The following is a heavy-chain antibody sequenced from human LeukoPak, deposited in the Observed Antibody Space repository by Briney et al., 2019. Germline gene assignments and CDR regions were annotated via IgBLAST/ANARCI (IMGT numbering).Heavy chain of an antibody. CDR3: ARVFAPGHFDY. Sequence: PGGSLRLSCAASGFTFSNYWMHWVCQAPGKGLVWVSRINGDGSTTTYADSVKGRFTISRDNAQNTVFLQMNSLRADDTAVYYCARVFAPGHFDYWGQGTRVTVSS. V-gene: IGHV3-74*01. CDR1: GFTFSNYW. CDR2: INGDGSTT. J-gene: IGHJ4*02.